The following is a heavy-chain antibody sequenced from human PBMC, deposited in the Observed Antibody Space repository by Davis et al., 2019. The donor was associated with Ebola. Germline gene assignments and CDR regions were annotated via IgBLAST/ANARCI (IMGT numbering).Heavy chain of an antibody. D-gene: IGHD3-3*01. J-gene: IGHJ4*02. CDR1: GFTFAFSGYT. V-gene: IGHV3-23*01. CDR2: VYETGAAI. CDR3: ARWRSGREYIDL. Sequence: PGGSLRLSCAASGFTFAFSGYTMFWVRQAPGRGLEWAPGVYETGAAIYYADSVKGRFTVSRDDSDNTLSLQMNSLTVEDTAVYYCARWRSGREYIDLWGQGTQVTVS.